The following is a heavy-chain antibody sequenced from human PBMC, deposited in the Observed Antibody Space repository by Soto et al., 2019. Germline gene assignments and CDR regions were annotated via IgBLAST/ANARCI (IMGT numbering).Heavy chain of an antibody. CDR1: GGSISSSNW. V-gene: IGHV4-4*02. Sequence: PSETLSLTCAVSGGSISSSNWWSWVRQPPGKGLEWIGEIYHSGSTNYNPSLKSRVTISIDTSKNQFSLKFSSVTATDTAVYYCARQRTTVVTQAYFDHWGQGALVTVSS. D-gene: IGHD2-21*02. CDR2: IYHSGST. J-gene: IGHJ4*02. CDR3: ARQRTTVVTQAYFDH.